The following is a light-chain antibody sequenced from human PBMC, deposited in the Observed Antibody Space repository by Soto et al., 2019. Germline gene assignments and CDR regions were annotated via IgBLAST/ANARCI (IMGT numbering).Light chain of an antibody. Sequence: DIQMTESPSTLSASVGDRVTITCRASQSISSWLAWYQQKPGKAPKLLIYKASSLESGVPSRFSGSGSGTDFTLTISSLQPDDFETYYCQQYNSYSRTFGQGTKVDIK. CDR2: KAS. V-gene: IGKV1-5*03. CDR3: QQYNSYSRT. J-gene: IGKJ1*01. CDR1: QSISSW.